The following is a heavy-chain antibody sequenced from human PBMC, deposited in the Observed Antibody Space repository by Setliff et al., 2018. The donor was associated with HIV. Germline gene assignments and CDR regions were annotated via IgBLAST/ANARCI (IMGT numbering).Heavy chain of an antibody. CDR1: GVSISGHF. J-gene: IGHJ4*02. CDR3: ARLIHTGLLYFDY. CDR2: IYTSGTT. Sequence: SETLSLTCFVSGVSISGHFWGWIRQPPGKGLEWIGYIYTSGTTEYNPSLDSRVTISVDTSRDQFSLNLRSGTAADTALYFCARLIHTGLLYFDYWGLGMLVTVSS. D-gene: IGHD2-8*02. V-gene: IGHV4-4*09.